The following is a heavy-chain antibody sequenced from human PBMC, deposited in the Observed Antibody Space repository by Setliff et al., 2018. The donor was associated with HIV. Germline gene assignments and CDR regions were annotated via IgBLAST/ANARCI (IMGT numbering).Heavy chain of an antibody. V-gene: IGHV4-39*01. D-gene: IGHD5-12*01. CDR2: IYYSGSTS. Sequence: SETLSLTCTVSGGSISSSSYCWGWIRQPPGKGLEWIGSIYYSGSTSYYNPSLKSRVTISVDTSKNQFSLNLSSVTAADTAVYFCATLRWLRSKHSAYWGQGTLVTVS. CDR1: GGSISSSSYC. J-gene: IGHJ4*01. CDR3: ATLRWLRSKHSAY.